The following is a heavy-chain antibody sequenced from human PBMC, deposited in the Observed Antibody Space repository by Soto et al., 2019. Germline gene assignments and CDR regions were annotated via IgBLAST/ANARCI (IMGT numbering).Heavy chain of an antibody. V-gene: IGHV3-23*01. CDR1: GFTFSTYV. CDR2: IIGSGTST. Sequence: EVQLLESGGGLVQPGGSLRLSCAASGFTFSTYVMSWVRQAPGKGLEWVSTIIGSGTSTYYADSVKGRFTISRDNSRNTLYLQLNSLRAVDTAVYYCAKPDSWGQGTLVTVSS. CDR3: AKPDS. J-gene: IGHJ4*02.